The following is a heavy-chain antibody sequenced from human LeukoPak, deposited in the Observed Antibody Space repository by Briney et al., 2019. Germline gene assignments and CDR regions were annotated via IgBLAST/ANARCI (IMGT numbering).Heavy chain of an antibody. CDR2: ISSSGSTI. D-gene: IGHD3-22*01. Sequence: PGGSLRLSCAASGFTFSDYYMSWIRQAPGKGLEWVSYISSSGSTIYYADSVKGRFTISRDNAKNSLYLQMNSLRAEDTAVYYCARGGAHYYDSSGYLYGMDVWGQRTTVTVSS. J-gene: IGHJ6*02. V-gene: IGHV3-11*01. CDR1: GFTFSDYY. CDR3: ARGGAHYYDSSGYLYGMDV.